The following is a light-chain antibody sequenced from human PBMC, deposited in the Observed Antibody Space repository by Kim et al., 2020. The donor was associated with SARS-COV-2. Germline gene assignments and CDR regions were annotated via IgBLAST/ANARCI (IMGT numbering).Light chain of an antibody. CDR2: HDA. CDR3: QAWDSTTVV. V-gene: IGLV3-1*01. Sequence: VSQGKTASITCLGDKLGDKYASWYQQKPGRSPVLVIFHDAKRPSGIPERFSGSNSGNTATLTISGTQAMDEADYFCQAWDSTTVVFGGGTQLTVL. CDR1: KLGDKY. J-gene: IGLJ3*02.